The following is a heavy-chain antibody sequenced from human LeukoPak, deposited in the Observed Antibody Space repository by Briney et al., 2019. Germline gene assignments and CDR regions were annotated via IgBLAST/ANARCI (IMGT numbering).Heavy chain of an antibody. CDR3: ARGRSGYSYGPRFDY. CDR1: GGSSSGYY. J-gene: IGHJ4*02. D-gene: IGHD5-18*01. CDR2: INHSGST. Sequence: SQTLSLTCAVYGGSSSGYYSGWIRQPPGEGLEWVGEINHSGSTNYNPSLKSRVTRSVDRSKNQCSLKLSCGTAADTAVYYCARGRSGYSYGPRFDYWGQGSLVTAYS. V-gene: IGHV4-34*01.